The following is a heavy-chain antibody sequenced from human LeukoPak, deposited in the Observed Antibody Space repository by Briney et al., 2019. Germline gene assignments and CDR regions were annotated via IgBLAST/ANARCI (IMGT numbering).Heavy chain of an antibody. D-gene: IGHD2-15*01. J-gene: IGHJ5*02. CDR3: ARVPIVGVVAATHWFDP. CDR2: IDPSDSYT. Sequence: GESLRISCKGSGYRFTSYWISWVRQMPGKGLEWMGRIDPSDSYTNYSPSFQGHVTISADKSISTAYLQWSSLKASDTATYYCARVPIVGVVAATHWFDPWGQGTLVTVSS. V-gene: IGHV5-10-1*01. CDR1: GYRFTSYW.